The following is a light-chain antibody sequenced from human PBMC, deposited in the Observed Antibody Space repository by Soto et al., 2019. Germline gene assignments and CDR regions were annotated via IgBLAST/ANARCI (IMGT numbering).Light chain of an antibody. J-gene: IGKJ1*01. CDR3: QQYGSSPWT. Sequence: EVVLTQSPATLSVSPGEGVTLSCRASQGIGDTLAWYQHKPGQTPRLLIYDTSARATGVPARFSGSGSGTDFTLTISRLEPEDLAVYHCQQYGSSPWTFGQGTKVDIK. V-gene: IGKV3-20*01. CDR1: QGIGDT. CDR2: DTS.